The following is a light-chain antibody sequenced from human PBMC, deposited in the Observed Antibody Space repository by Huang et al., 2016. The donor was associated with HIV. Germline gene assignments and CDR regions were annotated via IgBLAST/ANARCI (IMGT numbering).Light chain of an antibody. J-gene: IGKJ3*01. CDR3: QQNYTSVLT. CDR1: QTIRTY. V-gene: IGKV1-39*01. Sequence: DIQMTQSPSSLSASVGDRVTITCRASQTIRTYLNWYQQKPGKAPCLLIYGASILQRGVPSRFSGSGAGTNVTLTIRSLQPEDYATYYCQQNYTSVLTFGPGTKVDIK. CDR2: GAS.